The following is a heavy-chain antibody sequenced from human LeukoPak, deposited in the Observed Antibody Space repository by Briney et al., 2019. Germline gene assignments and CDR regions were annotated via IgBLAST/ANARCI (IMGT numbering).Heavy chain of an antibody. V-gene: IGHV3-30*04. CDR1: GFTFSSYA. J-gene: IGHJ4*02. CDR2: ISYDGPNK. D-gene: IGHD4-11*01. Sequence: GGSLRLSCAASGFTFSSYAMHWVRQAPGKGLEWVAVISYDGPNKYYADSVKGRFTISRDNSKNTLYLQMNSLRAEDTAVFYCAKGRYQFATVTLLDYWGQGTLVTVSS. CDR3: AKGRYQFATVTLLDY.